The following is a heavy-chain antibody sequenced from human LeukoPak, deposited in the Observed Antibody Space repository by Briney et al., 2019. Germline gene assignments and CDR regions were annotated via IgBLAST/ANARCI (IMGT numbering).Heavy chain of an antibody. CDR1: GGTFSSYA. CDR3: ARVGDPMIGKDARIDI. CDR2: IIPILGIA. V-gene: IGHV1-69*04. Sequence: SVKVSCKASGGTFSSYAISWVRQAPGQGLEWMGRIIPILGIANYAQKFQGRVTITADKSTSTAYMELSSLRSEDTAVYYCARVGDPMIGKDARIDIWGQGTMVTVSS. J-gene: IGHJ3*02. D-gene: IGHD3-22*01.